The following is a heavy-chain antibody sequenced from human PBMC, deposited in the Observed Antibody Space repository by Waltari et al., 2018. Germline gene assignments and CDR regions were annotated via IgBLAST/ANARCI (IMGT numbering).Heavy chain of an antibody. CDR1: AGSIRSYY. V-gene: IGHV4-59*01. Sequence: QVQLQESGPGLVTPSETLSLTCTVSAGSIRSYYWSWIRPPPGKGLEWIGYIYYSGSTNYNPSLKSRVTISVDTSKNQFSLKLSSVTAADTAVYYCARGRIFGVATYYFDYWGQGTLVTVSS. CDR2: IYYSGST. CDR3: ARGRIFGVATYYFDY. D-gene: IGHD3-3*01. J-gene: IGHJ4*02.